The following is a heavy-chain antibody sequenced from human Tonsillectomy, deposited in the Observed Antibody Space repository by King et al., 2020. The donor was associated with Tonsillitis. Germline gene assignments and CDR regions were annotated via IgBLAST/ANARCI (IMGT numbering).Heavy chain of an antibody. D-gene: IGHD6-19*01. CDR1: GYTFTSYG. J-gene: IGHJ4*02. V-gene: IGHV1-18*04. CDR2: VSDYNGNT. CDR3: ARDTGIAVPGYFDY. Sequence: QLVQSGAEVKKPGASVKVSCKASGYTFTSYGVNWVRQAPGQGLEWMGWVSDYNGNTNYAQKLQGRVTMTTDTSTSTAYMELRSLRSDDTAVYYCARDTGIAVPGYFDYWGQGTLVTVSS.